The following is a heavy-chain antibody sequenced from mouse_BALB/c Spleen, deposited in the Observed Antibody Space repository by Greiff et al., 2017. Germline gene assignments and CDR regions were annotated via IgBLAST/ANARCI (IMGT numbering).Heavy chain of an antibody. CDR2: IHYSGST. V-gene: IGHV3-1*02. D-gene: IGHD1-1*02. J-gene: IGHJ4*01. CDR1: GYSITSGYS. Sequence: EVQLQESGPDLVKPSQSLSLTCTVTGYSITSGYSWYWIRQFPGNKLEWMGYIHYSGSTNYNPSLKSRISITRDTSKNQFFLQLNSVTTEDTATYYCARGRGIWGAVDYWGQGTSVTVSA. CDR3: ARGRGIWGAVDY.